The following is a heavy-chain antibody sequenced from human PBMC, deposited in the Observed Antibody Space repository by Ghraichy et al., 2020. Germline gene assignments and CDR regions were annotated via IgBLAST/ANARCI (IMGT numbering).Heavy chain of an antibody. CDR3: ARAEGRGIVGGTAPEY. J-gene: IGHJ4*02. CDR2: ILYDGSIK. CDR1: GFTFRSYT. D-gene: IGHD1-26*01. V-gene: IGHV3-30*04. Sequence: GGSLRLSCAASGFTFRSYTMHWVRQAPGKGLEWVAVILYDGSIKYHADSVKGRFTISRDNSKNTLFLQMNSLRAEDTAVYFCARAEGRGIVGGTAPEYWGQGTLITVSS.